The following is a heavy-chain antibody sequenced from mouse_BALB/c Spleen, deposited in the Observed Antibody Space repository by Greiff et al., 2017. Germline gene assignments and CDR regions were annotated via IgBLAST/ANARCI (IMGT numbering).Heavy chain of an antibody. V-gene: IGHV7-3*02. CDR3: AREGNYSS. CDR2: IRNKANGYTT. J-gene: IGHJ4*01. CDR1: GFTFTDYY. D-gene: IGHD2-1*01. Sequence: EVKLEESGGGLVQPGGSLRLSCATSGFTFTDYYMSWVRQPPGKALEWLGFIRNKANGYTTEYSASVKGRFTISRDNSQSILYLQMNTLRAEDSATYYCAREGNYSSWGQGTSVTVSS.